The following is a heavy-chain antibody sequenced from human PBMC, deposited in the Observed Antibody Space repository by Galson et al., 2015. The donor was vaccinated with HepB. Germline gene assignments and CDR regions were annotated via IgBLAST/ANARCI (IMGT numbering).Heavy chain of an antibody. CDR3: ARGPLRIVVVGGAIPDAFDV. Sequence: SVTVSCKASGGTFSNHGISWVRQAPGQGLEWMGGIIPIFGSAHYAERFQGRVTITADEFTSTAYMELSSLRSDDTAVYYCARGPLRIVVVGGAIPDAFDVWGQGTVVTVSS. V-gene: IGHV1-69*13. CDR2: IIPIFGSA. D-gene: IGHD2-2*01. CDR1: GGTFSNHG. J-gene: IGHJ3*01.